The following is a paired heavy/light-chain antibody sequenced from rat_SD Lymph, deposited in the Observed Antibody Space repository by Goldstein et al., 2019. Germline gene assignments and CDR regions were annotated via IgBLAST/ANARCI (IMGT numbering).Light chain of an antibody. CDR2: KVS. Sequence: DVVMTQTPVSLSVSLGGQVSISCRSSQSLVHNNGNTYLSWYLQKPGQSPQLLIYKVSNRFSGISDRFSGSGSGTDFTLKISRVEPDDLGVYYCGQGTQYPYTFGAGTKLELK. CDR3: GQGTQYPYT. J-gene: IGKJ2-3*01. V-gene: IGKV1S21*01. CDR1: QSLVHNNGNTY.
Heavy chain of an antibody. D-gene: IGHD4-3*01. CDR1: GFTFSNYG. V-gene: IGHV5-34*01. CDR2: ISSGSSYI. CDR3: ARRPISGYGGWFAY. J-gene: IGHJ3*01. Sequence: EVQLVESGGGLVQPGRSLKLSCVASGFTFSNYGMNWIRQAPGKGLEWVAYISSGSSYIYYAETVKGRFTISRDNAKNTLYLQMTSLRSEDTALYYCARRPISGYGGWFAYWGQGTLVTVSS.